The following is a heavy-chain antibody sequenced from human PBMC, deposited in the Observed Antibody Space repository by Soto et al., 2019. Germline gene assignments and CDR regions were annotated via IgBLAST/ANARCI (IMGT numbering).Heavy chain of an antibody. CDR1: GGTFSSYT. Sequence: GASVKVSCKASGGTFSSYTISWVRQAPGQGLEWMGWISAGVGNSKYSQKFQGRVTITRDTSATTAYLELSSLTSEDTAVYYCARGLGDYWGQGTLVTVSS. CDR2: ISAGVGNS. J-gene: IGHJ4*02. V-gene: IGHV1-3*01. CDR3: ARGLGDY.